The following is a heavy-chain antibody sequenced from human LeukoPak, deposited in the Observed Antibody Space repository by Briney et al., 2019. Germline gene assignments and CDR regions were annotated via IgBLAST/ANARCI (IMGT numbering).Heavy chain of an antibody. Sequence: ASVKVSCKASGFTFTNYGISWVRQAPGQGLEWMAWISVDNGNTNYIQKLQGRLTLTTDTSTSTAYMELRNPRSDDTAVYYCARDSWARAYDIDYWGQGTLATVSS. D-gene: IGHD5-12*01. CDR1: GFTFTNYG. J-gene: IGHJ4*02. CDR2: ISVDNGNT. CDR3: ARDSWARAYDIDY. V-gene: IGHV1-18*01.